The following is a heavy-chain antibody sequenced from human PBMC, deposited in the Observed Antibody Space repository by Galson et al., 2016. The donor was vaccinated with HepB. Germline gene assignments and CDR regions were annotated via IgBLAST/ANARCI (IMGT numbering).Heavy chain of an antibody. CDR2: ISTGGGGT. Sequence: SLRLSCAASGFIFTNYATSWVRQAPGKGLEWVSAISTGGGGTYYADSVKGRFTISRDNSKNTLYLQMNSLRAEDTAVYYCARRYGDYSYGWGQGTLVTVSS. D-gene: IGHD4-17*01. CDR3: ARRYGDYSYG. CDR1: GFIFTNYA. V-gene: IGHV3-23*01. J-gene: IGHJ1*01.